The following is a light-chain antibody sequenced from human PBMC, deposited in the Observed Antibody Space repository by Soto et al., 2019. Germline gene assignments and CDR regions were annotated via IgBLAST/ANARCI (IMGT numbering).Light chain of an antibody. CDR3: CSFARSSTSYV. CDR2: EGS. Sequence: QTVVTQPASVSGSPGQSITISCTGTSSDVGSSNLVSWYQQYPGKAPKLIIYEGSRRPSGVSGRFSGSMSGNTASLTISGLQAEDEADYYCCSFARSSTSYVFGTGTKLTVL. V-gene: IGLV2-23*01. CDR1: SSDVGSSNL. J-gene: IGLJ1*01.